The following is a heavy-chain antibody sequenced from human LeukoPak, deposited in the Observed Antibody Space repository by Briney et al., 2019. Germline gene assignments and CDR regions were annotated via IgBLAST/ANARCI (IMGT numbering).Heavy chain of an antibody. CDR1: GFTVSSNY. J-gene: IGHJ4*02. V-gene: IGHV3-66*01. CDR2: IYSGGST. Sequence: GGSLRLSCAASGFTVSSNYMSWVRQAPGKGLEWVSVIYSGGSTYYADSVKGRFTISRDNSKNTLHLQMNSLRAEDTAVYYCAREEGIAAAGTFDYWGQGTLVTVSS. D-gene: IGHD6-13*01. CDR3: AREEGIAAAGTFDY.